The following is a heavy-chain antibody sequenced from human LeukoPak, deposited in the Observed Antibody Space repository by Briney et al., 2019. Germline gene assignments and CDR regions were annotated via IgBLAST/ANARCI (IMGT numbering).Heavy chain of an antibody. CDR1: GFPFSRHG. CDR2: IWYDGSDN. V-gene: IGHV3-33*01. D-gene: IGHD6-19*01. J-gene: IGHJ1*01. Sequence: GGSLRLSCEASGFPFSRHGMHRVRQAPGKGLEWVAFIWYDGSDNYYAESVKGRFTISRDNSKNTLYLQMNSLRDEDTAAYYCARDFAAYGSGIFQHWGQGTLVTVSS. CDR3: ARDFAAYGSGIFQH.